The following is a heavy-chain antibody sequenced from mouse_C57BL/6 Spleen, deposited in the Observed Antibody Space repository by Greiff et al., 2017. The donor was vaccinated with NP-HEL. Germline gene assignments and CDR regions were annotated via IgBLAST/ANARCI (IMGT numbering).Heavy chain of an antibody. J-gene: IGHJ3*01. CDR2: IWSGGST. Sequence: VHLVESGPGLVQPSQSLSITCTVSGFSLTSYGVHWVRQSPGKGLEWLGVIWSGGSTDYNAAFISRLSISKDNSKSQVFFKMNSLQADDTAIYYCASPYDYDGGWFAYWGQGTLVTVSA. V-gene: IGHV2-2*01. CDR1: GFSLTSYG. CDR3: ASPYDYDGGWFAY. D-gene: IGHD2-4*01.